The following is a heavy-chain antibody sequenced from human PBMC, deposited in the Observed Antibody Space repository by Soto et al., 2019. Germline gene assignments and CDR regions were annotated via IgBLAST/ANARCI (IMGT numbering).Heavy chain of an antibody. D-gene: IGHD6-6*01. CDR2: ISAYNGNT. CDR1: GYTFTNYD. CDR3: ARYSSSLDC. Sequence: QVQLVQSGAEVKKPGASVKVSCKASGYTFTNYDFTWVRQAPGQGLEWMGGISAYNGNTSYAQKLQGRVTMTTDTSTTTAYVELRTLRSDGTAVYYCARYSSSLDCWGQGTLFTVSS. J-gene: IGHJ4*02. V-gene: IGHV1-18*01.